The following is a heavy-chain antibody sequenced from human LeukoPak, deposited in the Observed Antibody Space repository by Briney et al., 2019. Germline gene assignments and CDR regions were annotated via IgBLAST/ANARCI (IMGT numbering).Heavy chain of an antibody. D-gene: IGHD6-6*01. V-gene: IGHV3-21*01. CDR2: ISGSNSYI. J-gene: IGHJ6*02. CDR3: AKVPRYSSSSYYYYYYGMDV. Sequence: GGSLRLSCAASGFTFSSHTMHWIRQAPGKGLEWVSSISGSNSYIFYADSVKGRFTVSRDNAKDSLYLQMNSLRAVDTAVYYCAKVPRYSSSSYYYYYYGMDVWGQGTTVTVSS. CDR1: GFTFSSHT.